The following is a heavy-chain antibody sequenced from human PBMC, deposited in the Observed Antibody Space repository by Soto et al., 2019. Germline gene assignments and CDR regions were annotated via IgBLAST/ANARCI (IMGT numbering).Heavy chain of an antibody. CDR3: AKTFPYGSGSYESDY. J-gene: IGHJ4*02. D-gene: IGHD3-10*01. CDR1: GFTFSSYG. V-gene: IGHV3-30*18. Sequence: GGSLRLSCAASGFTFSSYGMHWVRQAPGKGLEWVAVISYDGSNKYYADSVKGRFTISRDNSKNTLYLQMNSLRAEDTAVYYCAKTFPYGSGSYESDYWGQGTLVTAPQ. CDR2: ISYDGSNK.